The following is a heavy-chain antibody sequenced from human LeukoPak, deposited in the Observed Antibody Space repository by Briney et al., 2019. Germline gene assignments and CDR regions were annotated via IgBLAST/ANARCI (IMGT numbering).Heavy chain of an antibody. J-gene: IGHJ4*02. CDR2: IYYSGST. D-gene: IGHD3-10*01. CDR3: ARQRDYYGSGSYYNPFDY. V-gene: IGHV4-39*01. Sequence: SETLSLTCTVSGGSISSSSYYWGWIRQPPGKGLEWIGSIYYSGSTYCNPSLKSRVTISVDTSKNQFSLKLSSVTAADTAVYYCARQRDYYGSGSYYNPFDYWGQGTLVTVSS. CDR1: GGSISSSSYY.